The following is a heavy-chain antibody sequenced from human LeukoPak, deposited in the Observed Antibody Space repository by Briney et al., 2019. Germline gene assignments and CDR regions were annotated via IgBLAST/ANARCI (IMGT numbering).Heavy chain of an antibody. CDR3: TTERLRQAKFSTGAFDI. CDR1: GFTFSNAW. V-gene: IGHV3-15*01. CDR2: IKSKTDGGTT. J-gene: IGHJ3*02. D-gene: IGHD1-1*01. Sequence: PGGSLRLSCAASGFTFSNAWMSWVRQAPGKGLEWVGRIKSKTDGGTTDYAAPVKGRFTISRDDSKNTLYLQMNSLKTEDTAVYYCTTERLRQAKFSTGAFDIWGQGTMVTVSS.